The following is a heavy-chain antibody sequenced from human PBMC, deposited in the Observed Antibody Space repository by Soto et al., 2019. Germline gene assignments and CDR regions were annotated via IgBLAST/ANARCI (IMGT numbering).Heavy chain of an antibody. D-gene: IGHD2-2*01. CDR1: GGSVSSGSYY. V-gene: IGHV4-61*01. Sequence: SEPVSLTCSVSGGSVSSGSYYWSGLRPPPGKGLEWIGYIYYSECTNYNPSLKSRVTISVGTSKNQFSLKLSTVTAADTAVYYCARDVIVVAPAAQHYYGLDVRGPGTTVTVS. CDR2: IYYSECT. J-gene: IGHJ6*02. CDR3: ARDVIVVAPAAQHYYGLDV.